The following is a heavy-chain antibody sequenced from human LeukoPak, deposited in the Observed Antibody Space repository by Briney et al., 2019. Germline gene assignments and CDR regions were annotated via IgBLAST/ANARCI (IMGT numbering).Heavy chain of an antibody. CDR3: AKYYSIQHFDY. Sequence: GGSLRLSCSASGFSLSDYGMSWVRQAPGKGLEWVSYITMNSVRFYADSVKGRFTISRDNDKNSVYLQMNSLRAEDTAVYYCAKYYSIQHFDYWGQGTLVTVSS. CDR2: ITMNSVR. J-gene: IGHJ4*02. D-gene: IGHD4-11*01. V-gene: IGHV3-69-1*01. CDR1: GFSLSDYG.